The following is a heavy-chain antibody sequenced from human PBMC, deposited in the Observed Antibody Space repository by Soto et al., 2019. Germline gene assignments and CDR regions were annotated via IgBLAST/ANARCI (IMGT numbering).Heavy chain of an antibody. J-gene: IGHJ5*02. Sequence: PSETLCSTCTVSVCSISGYYWSWIRQPPGKGLEWIGYIYYSGSTNYNPSLKSRVTISVDTSKNQFSLKLSSVTAADTAVYYCARLPYYDILTGYTGWFDPWGQGTLV. D-gene: IGHD3-9*01. CDR1: VCSISGYY. CDR3: ARLPYYDILTGYTGWFDP. CDR2: IYYSGST. V-gene: IGHV4-59*13.